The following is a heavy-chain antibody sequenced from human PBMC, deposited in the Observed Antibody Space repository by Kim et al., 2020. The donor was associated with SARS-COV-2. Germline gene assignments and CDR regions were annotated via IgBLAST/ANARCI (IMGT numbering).Heavy chain of an antibody. CDR3: AKDLIFGVVISYYYYGMDV. D-gene: IGHD3-3*01. J-gene: IGHJ6*02. CDR1: GFTFSSYG. Sequence: GGSLRLSCAASGFTFSSYGMHWVRQAPGKGLEWVAVISYDGSNKYYADSVKGRFTISRDNSKNTLYLQMNSLRAEDTAVYYCAKDLIFGVVISYYYYGMDVWGQGTTVTVSS. V-gene: IGHV3-30*18. CDR2: ISYDGSNK.